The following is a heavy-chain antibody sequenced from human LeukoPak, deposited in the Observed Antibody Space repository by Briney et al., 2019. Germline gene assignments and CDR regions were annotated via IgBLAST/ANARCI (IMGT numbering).Heavy chain of an antibody. Sequence: GGSLRLSCAASGFTFDDYGMSWVRQAPGKGLEWVAFIRYDGSNKYYADSVKGRFTISRDNSKNTLYLQMNSLRAEDTAVYYCAKDSYGDYRYYYYMDVWGKGTTVTVSS. CDR1: GFTFDDYG. CDR2: IRYDGSNK. V-gene: IGHV3-30*02. D-gene: IGHD4-17*01. J-gene: IGHJ6*03. CDR3: AKDSYGDYRYYYYMDV.